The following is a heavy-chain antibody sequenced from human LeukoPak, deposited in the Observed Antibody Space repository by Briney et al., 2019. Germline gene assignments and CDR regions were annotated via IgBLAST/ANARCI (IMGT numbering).Heavy chain of an antibody. CDR1: GGSISSYY. V-gene: IGHV4-38-2*02. CDR2: IYHSGST. J-gene: IGHJ4*02. D-gene: IGHD4-17*01. CDR3: ARVNKYGDYDY. Sequence: SETLSLTCTVSGGSISSYYWSWIRQPPGKGLEWIGSIYHSGSTYYNPSLKSRVTISVDTSKNQFSLKLSSVTAADTAVYYCARVNKYGDYDYWGQGTLVTVSS.